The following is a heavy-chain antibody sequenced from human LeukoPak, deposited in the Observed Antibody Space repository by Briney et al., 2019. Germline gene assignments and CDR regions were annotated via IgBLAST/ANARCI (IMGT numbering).Heavy chain of an antibody. CDR1: GFNFNSYP. CDR3: ARVLGFGSPPAY. Sequence: GGSLRLSCVASGFNFNSYPMHWVRQAPGKGLEWVGLISFDGSDKSYADSVEGRFTISRDNSKNTLYLQVNSLSAEDTAVYYCARVLGFGSPPAYWGQGTQVFVSS. J-gene: IGHJ4*02. V-gene: IGHV3-30*04. CDR2: ISFDGSDK. D-gene: IGHD3-10*01.